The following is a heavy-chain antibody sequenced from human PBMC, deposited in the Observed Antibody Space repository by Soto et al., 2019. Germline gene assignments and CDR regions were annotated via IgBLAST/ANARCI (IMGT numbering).Heavy chain of an antibody. J-gene: IGHJ6*02. D-gene: IGHD3-16*01. CDR1: GGSFSGYY. Sequence: SETLSLTCAVYGGSFSGYYWSWIRQPPGKGLEWIGYIYYSGSTNYNPSLKSRVTISVDTSKNQFSLKLSSVTAADTAVYYCARDGGYGMDVWGQGTTVTVSS. CDR3: ARDGGYGMDV. V-gene: IGHV4-59*01. CDR2: IYYSGST.